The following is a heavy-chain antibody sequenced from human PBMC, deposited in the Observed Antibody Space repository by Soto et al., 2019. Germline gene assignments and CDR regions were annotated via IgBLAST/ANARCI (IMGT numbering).Heavy chain of an antibody. CDR1: GFTFSSYA. CDR3: ARSVTYFNY. CDR2: ISYDGSNK. V-gene: IGHV3-30-3*01. J-gene: IGHJ4*02. Sequence: QVQLVESGGGVVQPGRSLRLSCAASGFTFSSYAMHWVRQAPGKGLEWVAVISYDGSNKYYADSVKGRFTISRDNSKNTLYLQLNSLRAEDLAVYYSARSVTYFNYWGQGYLVTVSS. D-gene: IGHD4-4*01.